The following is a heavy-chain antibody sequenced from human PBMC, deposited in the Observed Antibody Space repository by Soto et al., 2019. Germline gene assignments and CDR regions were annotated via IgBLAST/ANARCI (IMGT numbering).Heavy chain of an antibody. CDR2: IYSGGST. D-gene: IGHD2-2*01. V-gene: IGHV3-66*01. CDR3: TRGAGYCSSTSCSEGLFDW. J-gene: IGHJ4*02. CDR1: GFTVSSNY. Sequence: EVQLVESGGGLVQPGGSLRLSCAASGFTVSSNYMSWVRQAPGKGLEWVSVIYSGGSTYYAVSVKGRFTISRHHSKNTLYLQMNSLRAEDTAEYYCTRGAGYCSSTSCSEGLFDWWGQGTLVTGSS.